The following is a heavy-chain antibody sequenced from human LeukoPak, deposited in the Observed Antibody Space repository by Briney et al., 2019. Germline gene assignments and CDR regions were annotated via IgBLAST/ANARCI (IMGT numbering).Heavy chain of an antibody. D-gene: IGHD2-2*01. CDR2: IYTSGST. V-gene: IGHV4-59*10. CDR3: ARLDCSSTSCYPGGWFDP. CDR1: GGSLNGHY. J-gene: IGHJ5*02. Sequence: PSETLSLTCAVYGGSLNGHYWSWIRQPAGKGLEWIGRIYTSGSTNYNPSLKSRVTISVDTSKNQFSLKLSSVTAADTAVYYCARLDCSSTSCYPGGWFDPWGQGTLVTVSS.